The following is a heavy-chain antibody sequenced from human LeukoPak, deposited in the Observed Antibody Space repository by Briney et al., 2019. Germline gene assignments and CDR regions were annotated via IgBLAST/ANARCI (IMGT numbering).Heavy chain of an antibody. V-gene: IGHV3-15*01. CDR3: TTRGTTVTDMFDY. CDR1: GFTFSSYW. D-gene: IGHD4-17*01. Sequence: PGGSLRLSCAASGFTFSSYWMTWVRQAPGKGLEWVGRIKSKTDGGTTDYAAPVKGRFTISRDDSKNTLYLQMNSLKTEDTAVYYCTTRGTTVTDMFDYWGQGTLVTVSS. J-gene: IGHJ4*02. CDR2: IKSKTDGGTT.